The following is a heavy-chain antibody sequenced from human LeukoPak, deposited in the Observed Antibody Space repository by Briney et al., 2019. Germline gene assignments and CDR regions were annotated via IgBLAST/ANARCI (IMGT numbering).Heavy chain of an antibody. CDR2: IYSGGST. CDR1: GFTVSSNY. J-gene: IGHJ6*03. CDR3: AKEDPGPYYYYYMDV. V-gene: IGHV3-53*01. Sequence: GGSLRLSCAASGFTVSSNYMSWVRQAPGKGLEWVSVIYSGGSTYYADSVKGRFTISRDNSKNTLYLQMNSLRAEDTAVYYCAKEDPGPYYYYYMDVWGKGTTVTVSS.